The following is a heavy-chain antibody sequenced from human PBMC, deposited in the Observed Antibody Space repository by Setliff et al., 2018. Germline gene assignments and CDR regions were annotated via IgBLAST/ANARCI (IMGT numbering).Heavy chain of an antibody. CDR2: IYTDGST. CDR1: GDSISRAKYY. CDR3: ARVTGFSYMDV. J-gene: IGHJ6*03. D-gene: IGHD3-3*01. V-gene: IGHV4-61*02. Sequence: SETLSLTCTVSGDSISRAKYYWSWIRQSAGKGLERIGRIYTDGSTKYNPSRNSRVTLLIDTAMNQISLRLSSVTAADTAVYFCARVTGFSYMDVWGKGTTVTVSS.